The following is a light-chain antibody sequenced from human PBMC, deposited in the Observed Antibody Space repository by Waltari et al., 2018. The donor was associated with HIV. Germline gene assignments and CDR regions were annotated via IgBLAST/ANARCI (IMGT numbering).Light chain of an antibody. J-gene: IGLJ2*01. V-gene: IGLV1-40*01. Sequence: QSVLTQPPSVSAAPRQRVTISCTGSSPNIGAGYDVPWYQQLPGTAPKLLIYGNSNRPSGVPDRFSGSKSGTSASLAITGLQAEDEADYYCQSYDSSLSGSVVFGGGTKLTVL. CDR3: QSYDSSLSGSVV. CDR1: SPNIGAGYD. CDR2: GNS.